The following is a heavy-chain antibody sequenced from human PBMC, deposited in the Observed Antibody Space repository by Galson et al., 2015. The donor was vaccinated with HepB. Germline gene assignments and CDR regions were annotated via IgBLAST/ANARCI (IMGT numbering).Heavy chain of an antibody. CDR1: GFTFSSYA. Sequence: SLRLSCAASGFTFSSYAMSWVRQAPGEGLEWVSAISGSGGSTYYADSVKGRFTISRDNSKNTLYLQMNSLRAEDTAVYYCAKRADCGGDCYSRWAYFDYWGQGTLVTVSS. CDR2: ISGSGGST. D-gene: IGHD2-21*02. J-gene: IGHJ4*02. CDR3: AKRADCGGDCYSRWAYFDY. V-gene: IGHV3-23*01.